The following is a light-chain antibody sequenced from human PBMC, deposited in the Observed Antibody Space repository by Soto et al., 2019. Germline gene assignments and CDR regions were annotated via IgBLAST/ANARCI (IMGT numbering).Light chain of an antibody. Sequence: EIVMTQSPATLSVSPGERATFSCRASQSVSSNFAWYQQKPGQAPRLLIYGASIRATGIPARFSGSGSGTQFTLTIRSLQSEDFAVYYCQHYNYWPPWTFGQGTKVDIK. CDR3: QHYNYWPPWT. V-gene: IGKV3-15*01. J-gene: IGKJ1*01. CDR2: GAS. CDR1: QSVSSN.